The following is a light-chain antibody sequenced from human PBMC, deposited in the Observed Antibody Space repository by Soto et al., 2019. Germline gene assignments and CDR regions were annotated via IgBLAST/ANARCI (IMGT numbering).Light chain of an antibody. CDR1: SSNIGSST. V-gene: IGLV1-44*01. Sequence: QSVLTQPPSASGTPGQRVTISCSGSSSNIGSSTVNWYQQLPGMAPKLLIYGDNQRPSGVPDRFSGSRSGTSASLAISGLQSEDEADYYCATWDDSLNGPVFGGGTKVTVL. CDR3: ATWDDSLNGPV. CDR2: GDN. J-gene: IGLJ2*01.